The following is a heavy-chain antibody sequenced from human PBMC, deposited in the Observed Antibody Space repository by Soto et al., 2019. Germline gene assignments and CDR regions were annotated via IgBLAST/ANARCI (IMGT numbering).Heavy chain of an antibody. CDR2: IWYDGSNK. CDR3: AREGYDFWSGYSQGWFDP. CDR1: GFTFSSYG. V-gene: IGHV3-33*01. J-gene: IGHJ5*02. Sequence: QVQLVESGGGVVQPGRSLRLSCAASGFTFSSYGMHWVRQAPGKGLEWVAVIWYDGSNKYYADSVKGRFTISGDNSKNTLYLQRNRLRAEDTAVYYCAREGYDFWSGYSQGWFDPWGQGTLATVSS. D-gene: IGHD3-3*01.